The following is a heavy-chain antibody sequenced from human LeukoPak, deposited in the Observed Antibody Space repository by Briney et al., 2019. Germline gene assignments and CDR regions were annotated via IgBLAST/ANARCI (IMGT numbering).Heavy chain of an antibody. J-gene: IGHJ6*02. CDR3: ARDGGERYYYYYGMDV. D-gene: IGHD2-21*01. V-gene: IGHV4-59*01. Sequence: SETLSLTCTVAGGSISGFYWGWIRQAPGKGLEWIGYIYYSGSTNYNPSLKSRVTISVDTSKNQFSLKLSSVTAADTAVYYCARDGGERYYYYYGMDVWGQGTTVTVSS. CDR1: GGSISGFY. CDR2: IYYSGST.